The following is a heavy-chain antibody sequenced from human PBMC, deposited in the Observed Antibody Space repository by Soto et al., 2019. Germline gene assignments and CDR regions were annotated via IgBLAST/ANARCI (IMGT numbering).Heavy chain of an antibody. V-gene: IGHV3-21*01. CDR2: ISSSSSYI. D-gene: IGHD3-3*01. Sequence: GGSLRLSCAASGFTFSSYSMNWVRQAPGKGLEWVSSISSSSSYIYYADSVKGRFTISRDNAKNSLYLQMNSLRAEDTAVYYFARAAYNFGCLLYGGRGYYYYYKDVWGKGTTVTVSS. J-gene: IGHJ6*03. CDR3: ARAAYNFGCLLYGGRGYYYYYKDV. CDR1: GFTFSSYS.